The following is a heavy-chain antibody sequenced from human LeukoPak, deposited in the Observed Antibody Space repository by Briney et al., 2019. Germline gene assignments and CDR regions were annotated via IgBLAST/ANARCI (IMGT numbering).Heavy chain of an antibody. CDR1: GGSISSSNW. V-gene: IGHV4-4*02. CDR2: IYHSGST. J-gene: IGHJ6*02. CDR3: ARVALIVGATGANYYYYGMDV. Sequence: PSETLSLTCAVSGGSISSSNWWSWVRQPPGKGLEWIGEIYHSGSTNYNPSLKSRVTISVDKSKNQFSLKLSSVTAADTAVYYCARVALIVGATGANYYYYGMDVWGQGTMVTVSS. D-gene: IGHD1-26*01.